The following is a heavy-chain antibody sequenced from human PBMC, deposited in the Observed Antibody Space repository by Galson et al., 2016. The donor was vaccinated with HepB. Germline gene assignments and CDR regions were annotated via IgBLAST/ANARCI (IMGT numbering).Heavy chain of an antibody. Sequence: GLEWVAVISYDGTHEYYADSVRGRFTISRGNSKTTVYLQMNSLRAEDTAVYFCAKPFNDYDSSGYYVDYWGQGTLVTVSS. CDR2: ISYDGTHE. CDR3: AKPFNDYDSSGYYVDY. D-gene: IGHD3-22*01. V-gene: IGHV3-30*18. J-gene: IGHJ4*02.